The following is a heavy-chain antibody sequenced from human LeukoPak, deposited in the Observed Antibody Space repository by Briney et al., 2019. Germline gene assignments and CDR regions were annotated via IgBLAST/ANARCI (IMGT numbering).Heavy chain of an antibody. CDR2: INSDGSST. CDR3: AKGSGRAAAAGAYEDY. V-gene: IGHV3-23*01. CDR1: AFTFRSYW. J-gene: IGHJ4*02. Sequence: GGSLRLSCAASAFTFRSYWMSWVRQAPGKGLVWVSRINSDGSSTYYADSVKGRFTISRDNSKNTLYLQMNSLRAEDTAVYYCAKGSGRAAAAGAYEDYWGQGTLVTVSS. D-gene: IGHD6-13*01.